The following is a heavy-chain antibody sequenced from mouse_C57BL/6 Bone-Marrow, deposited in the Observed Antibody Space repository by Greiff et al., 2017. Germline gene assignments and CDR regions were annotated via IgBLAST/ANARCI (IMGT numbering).Heavy chain of an antibody. CDR1: GYTFTDYN. CDR3: ARKDRGRFYWYFDV. V-gene: IGHV1-18*01. CDR2: INPNNGGT. D-gene: IGHD1-1*01. J-gene: IGHJ1*03. Sequence: EVQLQQSGPELVKPGASVKIPCKASGYTFTDYNMDWVKQSHGKSLEWIGDINPNNGGTIYNQKFKGKATLTVEKSSSTAYLELRSLTSEDTAIYYCARKDRGRFYWYFDVWGTGTTVTVSS.